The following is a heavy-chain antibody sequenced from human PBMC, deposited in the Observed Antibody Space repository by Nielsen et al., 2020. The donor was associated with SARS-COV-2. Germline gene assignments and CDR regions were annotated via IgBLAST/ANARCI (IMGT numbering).Heavy chain of an antibody. V-gene: IGHV4-39*07. D-gene: IGHD3-22*01. Sequence: SETLSLTCTVSGGSSSSSSYYWGWIRQAPGKGLEWIGSIYYSGSTYYNPSLKSRVTISVDTSKNQFSLKLSSVTAADTAVYYCARGPYYDSSGYYIYYFDYWGQGTLVTVSS. J-gene: IGHJ4*02. CDR2: IYYSGST. CDR1: GGSSSSSSYY. CDR3: ARGPYYDSSGYYIYYFDY.